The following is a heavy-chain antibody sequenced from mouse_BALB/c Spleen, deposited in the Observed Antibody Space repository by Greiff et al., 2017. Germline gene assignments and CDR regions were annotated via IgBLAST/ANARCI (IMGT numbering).Heavy chain of an antibody. J-gene: IGHJ4*01. Sequence: EVQLQESGGGLVKLGGSLKLSCAASGFTFSSYYMSWVRQTPEKRLELVAAINSNGGSTYYPDTVKGRFTISRDNAKNTLYLQMSSLKSEDTALYYCASYDYDEAMDYWGQGTSVTVSS. CDR1: GFTFSSYY. D-gene: IGHD2-4*01. CDR3: ASYDYDEAMDY. V-gene: IGHV5-6-2*01. CDR2: INSNGGST.